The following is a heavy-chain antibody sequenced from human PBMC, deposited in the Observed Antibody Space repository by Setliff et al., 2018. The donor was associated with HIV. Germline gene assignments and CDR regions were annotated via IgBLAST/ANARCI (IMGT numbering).Heavy chain of an antibody. D-gene: IGHD2-15*01. V-gene: IGHV3-7*03. J-gene: IGHJ4*01. Sequence: GSLRLSCAASGFTFSSYWMSWVRQAPGKGLEWVANIKQDGSEKYYVDSVKGRFTISRDNAKNTLYLLMNGLRVEDTAVYYCAKDGISGGAYPPYYFDYWGHGTLVTVSS. CDR1: GFTFSSYW. CDR2: IKQDGSEK. CDR3: AKDGISGGAYPPYYFDY.